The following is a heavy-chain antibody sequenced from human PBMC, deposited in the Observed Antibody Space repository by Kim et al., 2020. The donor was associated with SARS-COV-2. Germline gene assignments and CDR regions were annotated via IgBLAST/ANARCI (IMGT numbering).Heavy chain of an antibody. V-gene: IGHV4-34*01. J-gene: IGHJ3*02. CDR2: ST. CDR3: ARGLGRGFDI. D-gene: IGHD3-10*01. Sequence: STNYNPSLKSRVTISVDTSKNQFSLKLSSVTAADTAVYYCARGLGRGFDIWGQGTMVTVSS.